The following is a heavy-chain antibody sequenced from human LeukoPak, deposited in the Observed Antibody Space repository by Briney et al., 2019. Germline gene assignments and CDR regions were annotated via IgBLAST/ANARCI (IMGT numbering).Heavy chain of an antibody. CDR3: ARTYDSSGYYLDHFDY. D-gene: IGHD3-22*01. Sequence: GGSLRLSCAASGLTFSSYAMHWVRQAPGKGLEWVEVISYDGSNKYYADSVKGRFTISRDNSKNTLYLQMNSLRAEDTAVYYCARTYDSSGYYLDHFDYWGQGTLVTVSS. V-gene: IGHV3-30*04. CDR1: GLTFSSYA. CDR2: ISYDGSNK. J-gene: IGHJ4*02.